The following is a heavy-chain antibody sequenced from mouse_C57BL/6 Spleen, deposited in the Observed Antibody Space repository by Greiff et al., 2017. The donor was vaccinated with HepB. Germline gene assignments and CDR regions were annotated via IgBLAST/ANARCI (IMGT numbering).Heavy chain of an antibody. CDR3: ARGSGYPWFAY. Sequence: LQESGPELVKPGASVKISCKASGYAFSSSWMNWVKQRPGKGLEWIGRIYPGDGDTNYNGKFKGKATLTADKSSSTAYMQLSSLTSEDSAVYFCARGSGYPWFAYWGQGTLVTVSA. CDR2: IYPGDGDT. D-gene: IGHD3-2*02. V-gene: IGHV1-82*01. CDR1: GYAFSSSW. J-gene: IGHJ3*01.